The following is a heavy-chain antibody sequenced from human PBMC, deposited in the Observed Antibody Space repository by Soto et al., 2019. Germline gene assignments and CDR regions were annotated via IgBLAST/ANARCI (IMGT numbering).Heavy chain of an antibody. CDR1: GYTFTSYG. V-gene: IGHV1-18*01. CDR2: ISAYNGNT. D-gene: IGHD3-3*01. CDR3: ARSYYDFWSGYYFDY. J-gene: IGHJ4*02. Sequence: ASVKVSCKASGYTFTSYGISWVRQAPGQGLEWMGWISAYNGNTNYAQKLQGRGTMTTDTSTSTAYMELRSLRSDDTAVYYCARSYYDFWSGYYFDYWGQGTLVTVSS.